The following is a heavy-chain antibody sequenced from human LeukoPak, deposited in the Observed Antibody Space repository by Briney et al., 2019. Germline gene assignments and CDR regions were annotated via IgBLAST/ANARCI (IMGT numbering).Heavy chain of an antibody. D-gene: IGHD3-16*01. CDR3: ARDGGFFQDY. CDR1: GGSFSGYY. J-gene: IGHJ4*02. V-gene: IGHV4-34*01. Sequence: PSETLSLTCAVYGGSFSGYYWSWIRQPPGKGLEWIGEINHSGSTNYNPSLKSRVTISVDTSKNQFSLKLGSVTAADTAVYYCARDGGFFQDYWGQGTLVTVSS. CDR2: INHSGST.